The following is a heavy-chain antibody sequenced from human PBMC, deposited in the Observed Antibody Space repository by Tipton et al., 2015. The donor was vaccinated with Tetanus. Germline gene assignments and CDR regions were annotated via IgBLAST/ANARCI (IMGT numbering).Heavy chain of an antibody. CDR3: ARHRLTGDTEYGMDV. Sequence: GLVKPSETLTLTCTVSGDPMNDFYWSWIRQPPGKGLEWIGHIFYSGNTNYNPSLKSRVTISVDTSKNQFSLKLSSVTAADTAVYYCARHRLTGDTEYGMDVWGQGTTVTVSS. CDR2: IFYSGNT. J-gene: IGHJ6*02. V-gene: IGHV4-59*08. CDR1: GDPMNDFY. D-gene: IGHD5-18*01.